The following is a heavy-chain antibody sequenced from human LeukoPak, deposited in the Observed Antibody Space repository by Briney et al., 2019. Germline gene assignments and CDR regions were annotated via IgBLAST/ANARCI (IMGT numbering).Heavy chain of an antibody. V-gene: IGHV1-69*05. D-gene: IGHD3-10*01. CDR3: ARVWRLGYYYGSGSYYPSHWFDP. CDR2: IIPIFGTA. CDR1: GGTFSSYA. Sequence: VASVKVSCKASGGTFSSYAISWVRQAPGQGLEWMGGIIPIFGTANYAQKFQGRVTMTTDTSTSTAYMELRSLRSDDTAVYYCARVWRLGYYYGSGSYYPSHWFDPWGQGTLVTVSS. J-gene: IGHJ5*02.